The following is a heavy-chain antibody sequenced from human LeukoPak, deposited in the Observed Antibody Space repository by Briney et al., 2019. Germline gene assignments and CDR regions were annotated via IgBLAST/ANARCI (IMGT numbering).Heavy chain of an antibody. CDR2: ISYDGSNK. CDR1: GFTFISYG. J-gene: IGHJ4*02. V-gene: IGHV3-30*03. CDR3: ARGGGYCSDTRCYGIDY. Sequence: GSLRLSCAASGFTFISYGMHWVRQAPGKGLEWVAVISYDGSNKYYADSVKGRFTISRDNSKNTLYLQMNSLRAEDMAVYFCARGGGYCSDTRCYGIDYWGQGTLVTVSS. D-gene: IGHD2-15*01.